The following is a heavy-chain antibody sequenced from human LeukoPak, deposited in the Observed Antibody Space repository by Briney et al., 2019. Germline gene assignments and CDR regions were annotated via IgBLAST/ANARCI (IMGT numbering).Heavy chain of an antibody. CDR3: ARDIREGLRVGTGYDY. Sequence: GGSLRLSCAASGFTFSSYWMNWARQAPGKGLEWVANIKQDGSEKYLVDSVKGRFTISRDNAKNSLYLQMNSLRAEDTAVYYCARDIREGLRVGTGYDYWGQGTLVTVSS. V-gene: IGHV3-7*01. D-gene: IGHD3-3*01. J-gene: IGHJ4*02. CDR1: GFTFSSYW. CDR2: IKQDGSEK.